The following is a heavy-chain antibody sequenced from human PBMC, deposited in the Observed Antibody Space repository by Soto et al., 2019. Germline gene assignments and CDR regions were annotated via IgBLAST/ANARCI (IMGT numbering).Heavy chain of an antibody. D-gene: IGHD6-6*01. CDR1: GFTFSSYS. Sequence: LRLSCAASGFTFSSYSMNWVRQAPGKGLEWVSYISSSSSTIYYADSVKGRFTISRDNAKNSLYLQMNSLRDEDTAVYYCARRSLIAARPGMYYYYGMDVWGQGTTVTVSS. J-gene: IGHJ6*02. V-gene: IGHV3-48*02. CDR2: ISSSSSTI. CDR3: ARRSLIAARPGMYYYYGMDV.